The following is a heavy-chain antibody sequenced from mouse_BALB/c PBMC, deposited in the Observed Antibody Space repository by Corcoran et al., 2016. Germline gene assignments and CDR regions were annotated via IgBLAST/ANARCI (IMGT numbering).Heavy chain of an antibody. CDR1: GYTFTNYG. V-gene: IGHV9-3-1*01. Sequence: QIQLVQSEPELKKPGETVKISCKASGYTFTNYGMNWVKQAPGKGLKWMGWINTYTGEPTYADDFKGRFAFSLETSASTAYLQINNLKNEDTATYFCASDPSWFAYWGQGTLVTVSA. J-gene: IGHJ3*01. CDR3: ASDPSWFAY. CDR2: INTYTGEP.